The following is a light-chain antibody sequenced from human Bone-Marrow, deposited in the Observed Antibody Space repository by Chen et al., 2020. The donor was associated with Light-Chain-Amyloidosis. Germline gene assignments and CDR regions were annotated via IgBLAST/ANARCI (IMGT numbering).Light chain of an antibody. CDR1: NIESTS. J-gene: IGLJ3*02. CDR3: QVWDRSSDRPV. V-gene: IGLV3-21*02. Sequence: YVLTQPPSLSVPPGQTATIACGGNNIESTSVHWYQQTPGQAPLLVVYDDSDRPSGIPERLSGSNSGNTATLTISRVEAEDEADYCCQVWDRSSDRPVFGGGTKLTVL. CDR2: DDS.